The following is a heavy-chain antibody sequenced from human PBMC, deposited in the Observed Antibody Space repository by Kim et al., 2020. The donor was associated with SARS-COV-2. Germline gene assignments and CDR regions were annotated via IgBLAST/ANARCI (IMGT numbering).Heavy chain of an antibody. V-gene: IGHV4-59*01. J-gene: IGHJ4*02. D-gene: IGHD2-2*01. Sequence: NYNPPLKSRVTISVDTSNNQFSLKLSSVTAADTAVYYCARFHIPKYAVDYWGQGTLVTVSS. CDR3: ARFHIPKYAVDY.